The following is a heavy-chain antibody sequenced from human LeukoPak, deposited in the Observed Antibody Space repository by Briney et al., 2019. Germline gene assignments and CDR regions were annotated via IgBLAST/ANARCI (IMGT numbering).Heavy chain of an antibody. Sequence: SETLSLTCTVSGGSISSYYWSWIRQPPGKGLEWIGYIYYSGSTNYNPSLKSRVTISVDTSKNQFSLKLSSVTAADTAVYYCARDSYGDYYFDYWGQGTLVTVSS. V-gene: IGHV4-59*12. D-gene: IGHD4-17*01. CDR1: GGSISSYY. CDR3: ARDSYGDYYFDY. CDR2: IYYSGST. J-gene: IGHJ4*02.